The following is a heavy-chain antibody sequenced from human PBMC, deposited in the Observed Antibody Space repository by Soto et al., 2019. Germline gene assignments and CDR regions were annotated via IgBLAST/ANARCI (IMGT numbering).Heavy chain of an antibody. V-gene: IGHV1-69*12. CDR3: ARSGYYGSGSSLAFDI. D-gene: IGHD3-10*01. CDR1: GGTFSSYA. CDR2: IIPIFGTA. Sequence: QVQLVQSGAEVKKPGSSVKVSCKASGGTFSSYAISWVRQAPGQGLEWMGGIIPIFGTANYAQKCQGRVTITADESTSTAYMELSSLRSEDTAVYYCARSGYYGSGSSLAFDIWGQGTMVTVSS. J-gene: IGHJ3*02.